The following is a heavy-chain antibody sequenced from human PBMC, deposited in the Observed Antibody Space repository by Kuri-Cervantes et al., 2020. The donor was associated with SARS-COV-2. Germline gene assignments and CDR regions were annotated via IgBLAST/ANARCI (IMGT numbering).Heavy chain of an antibody. Sequence: ESLKISCAVSGYSISSGYYWGWIRQPPGKGLEWIGYIYYSGSTNYNPSLKSRVTISVDTSKNQFSLKLSSVTAADTAVYYCARAGEWFDYWGQGTLVTVSS. CDR2: IYYSGST. V-gene: IGHV4-38-2*01. CDR3: ARAGEWFDY. J-gene: IGHJ4*02. CDR1: GYSISSGYY. D-gene: IGHD3-10*01.